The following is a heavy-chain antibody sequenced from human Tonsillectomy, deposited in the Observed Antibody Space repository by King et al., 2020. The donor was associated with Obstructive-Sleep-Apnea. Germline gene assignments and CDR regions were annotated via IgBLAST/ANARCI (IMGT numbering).Heavy chain of an antibody. CDR3: AQSGGKTYYYDSSLYY. D-gene: IGHD3-22*01. V-gene: IGHV4-30-2*01. Sequence: QLQESGSGLVKPSQTLSLTCAVSGGSISSGGYSWSWIRQPPGKGLEWIGYIYHSGSTYYNPSLKSRVTISVDRSKNQFSLKLSSVTAADTAVYYCAQSGGKTYYYDSSLYYWGQGTLVTVSS. J-gene: IGHJ4*02. CDR1: GGSISSGGYS. CDR2: IYHSGST.